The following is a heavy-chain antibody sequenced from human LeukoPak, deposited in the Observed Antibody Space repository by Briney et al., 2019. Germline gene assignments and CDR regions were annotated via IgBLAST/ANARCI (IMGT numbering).Heavy chain of an antibody. D-gene: IGHD7-27*01. CDR1: GYSFTSYW. CDR3: PRSVAGRWFRQPGEGGYCDY. CDR2: IYPGDSDT. Sequence: GESLKISCKGSGYSFTSYWIGWVRQMPGKGLEWMGIIYPGDSDTRYSPSFQGQVTISADKSISTAYVQGNSLNASDNAMYYCPRSVAGRWFRQPGEGGYCDYWPRETVVSVS. V-gene: IGHV5-51*01. J-gene: IGHJ4*02.